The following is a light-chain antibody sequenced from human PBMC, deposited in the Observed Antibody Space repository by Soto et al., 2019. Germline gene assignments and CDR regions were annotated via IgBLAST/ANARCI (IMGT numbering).Light chain of an antibody. CDR2: DVT. Sequence: QSALTQPASVSGSPGQSITISCTGTSSDVGGYNYVSWYQQHPGKAPKLMIYDVTNRPSGVSNRFSDSKSVNTASLTISGLQAEDEAVYYCSSYTSSSTVVFGGGTKLTVL. CDR1: SSDVGGYNY. J-gene: IGLJ3*02. CDR3: SSYTSSSTVV. V-gene: IGLV2-14*03.